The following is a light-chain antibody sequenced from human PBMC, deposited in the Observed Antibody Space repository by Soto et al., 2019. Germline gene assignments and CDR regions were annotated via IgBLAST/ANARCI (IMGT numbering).Light chain of an antibody. CDR3: QQYGSSPPVT. CDR2: GAS. CDR1: QSVSSSY. Sequence: EIVLTQSPGTLSLSPGEGATLSCRASQSVSSSYLAWYQQKPGQAPRLLIYGASSRATGIPDRFSGSGSGTDFTLTISRPEPEDFAVYYCQQYGSSPPVTFGGGTKVDIK. V-gene: IGKV3-20*01. J-gene: IGKJ4*01.